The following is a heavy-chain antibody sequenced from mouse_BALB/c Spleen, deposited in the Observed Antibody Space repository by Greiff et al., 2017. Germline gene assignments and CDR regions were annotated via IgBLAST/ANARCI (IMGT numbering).Heavy chain of an antibody. Sequence: LVESGAELVRPGTSVKVSCKASGYAFTNYLIEWVKQRPGQGLEWIGVINPGSGGTNYNEKFKGKATLTADKSSSTAYMQLSSLTSDDSAVYFCARSDGYYDFDYWGQGTTLTVSS. D-gene: IGHD2-3*01. CDR1: GYAFTNYL. CDR3: ARSDGYYDFDY. CDR2: INPGSGGT. V-gene: IGHV1-54*01. J-gene: IGHJ2*01.